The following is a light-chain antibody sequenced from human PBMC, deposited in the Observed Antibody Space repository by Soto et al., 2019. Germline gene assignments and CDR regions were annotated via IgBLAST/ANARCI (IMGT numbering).Light chain of an antibody. V-gene: IGKV3-20*01. CDR2: GAS. Sequence: EIVLTQSPGTLSLSPGERATLSCRASQSVSSSYLAWYQQKPGQAPRLLIYGASSRATGIPDRFSGSGSGTVFTLTISTLEPADFAVYYCKKYRTSPPCTFGQGTKVHIK. J-gene: IGKJ1*01. CDR1: QSVSSSY. CDR3: KKYRTSPPCT.